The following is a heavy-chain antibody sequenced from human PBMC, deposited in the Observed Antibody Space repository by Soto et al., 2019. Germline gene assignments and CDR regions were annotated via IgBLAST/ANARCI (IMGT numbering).Heavy chain of an antibody. V-gene: IGHV1-69*01. J-gene: IGHJ4*02. CDR2: IIPIFGTA. D-gene: IGHD1-1*01. CDR1: GGTFSSYA. CDR3: ARGRELEPLDY. Sequence: SVMVYCTASGGTFSSYAISWVRQAPGQGLEWMGGIIPIFGTANYAQKFQDRVTITADESTSTAYMELSSLRSEDTAVYYCARGRELEPLDYWGQGTLVTVSS.